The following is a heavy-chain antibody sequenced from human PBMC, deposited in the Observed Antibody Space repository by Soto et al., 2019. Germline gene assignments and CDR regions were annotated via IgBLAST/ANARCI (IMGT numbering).Heavy chain of an antibody. D-gene: IGHD5-18*01. CDR1: GFTFSSYA. CDR2: ISSNGGST. V-gene: IGHV3-64*01. CDR3: ARRERGYSYGSFDY. J-gene: IGHJ4*02. Sequence: PAGSLRLSCAASGFTFSSYAMHWVLQAPGKGLEYVSAISSNGGSTYYANSVKGRFTISRDNSKNTLYLQMGSLRAEDMAVYYCARRERGYSYGSFDYWGQGTLVTVSS.